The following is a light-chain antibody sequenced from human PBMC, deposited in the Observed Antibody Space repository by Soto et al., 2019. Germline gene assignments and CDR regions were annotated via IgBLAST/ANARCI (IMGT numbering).Light chain of an antibody. CDR2: DAS. CDR3: QQYNSYSPWT. J-gene: IGKJ1*01. V-gene: IGKV1-5*01. Sequence: DVHMTQSPSTLSASVGDRFTITCRASQNVNKWLAWFQQKPVKVPKLLXFDASTLQTGVPSRFGGGGSGTEFTLTISGLQPDDFATYYCQQYNSYSPWTFGPGTKVDIK. CDR1: QNVNKW.